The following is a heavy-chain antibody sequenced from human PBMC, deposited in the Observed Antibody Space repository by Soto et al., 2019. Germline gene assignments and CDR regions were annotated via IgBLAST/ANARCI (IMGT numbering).Heavy chain of an antibody. CDR3: AKEGLYNYGPYYFDY. V-gene: IGHV3-23*01. CDR2: ISGSGATT. CDR1: GFTFSSYA. D-gene: IGHD5-18*01. Sequence: GGSLRLSCAASGFTFSSYAMSWVRQAPGKGLEWVSAISGSGATTDYAESVKGRFTISRDNSKNTLYLQMNSLRAEDTAVYYCAKEGLYNYGPYYFDYWGQGTLVTVSS. J-gene: IGHJ4*02.